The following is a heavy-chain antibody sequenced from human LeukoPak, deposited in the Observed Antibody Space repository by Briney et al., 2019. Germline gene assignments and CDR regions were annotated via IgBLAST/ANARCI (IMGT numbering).Heavy chain of an antibody. CDR3: ARDRELGS. V-gene: IGHV4-59*01. J-gene: IGHJ5*02. CDR2: IYNSVNT. CDR1: GDSISIYY. Sequence: SETLSLTCTVSGDSISIYYWNWIRQPPGKGLEWIGYIYNSVNTDYNPSLKSRVTISVDTSKNQFSLKLTSVTAADTAVYYCARDRELGSWGQGTLVTVSS. D-gene: IGHD3-10*01.